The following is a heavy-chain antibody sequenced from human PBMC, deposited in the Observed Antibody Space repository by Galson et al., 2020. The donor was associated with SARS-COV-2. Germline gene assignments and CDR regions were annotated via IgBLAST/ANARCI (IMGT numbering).Heavy chain of an antibody. V-gene: IGHV1-46*01. D-gene: IGHD4-4*01. CDR2: INPSGGST. J-gene: IGHJ6*02. CDR1: GYTFTSYY. Sequence: ASVTVSCKASGYTFTSYYMHWVRQAPGQGLEWMGIINPSGGSTSYAQKFQGRVTMTRDTSTSTVYMELSSLRSEDTAVYYCARDPTGATVTTFDYYYGMDVWGQGTTVTVSS. CDR3: ARDPTGATVTTFDYYYGMDV.